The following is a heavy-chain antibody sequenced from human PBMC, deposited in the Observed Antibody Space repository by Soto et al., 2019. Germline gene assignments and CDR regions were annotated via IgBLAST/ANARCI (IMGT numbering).Heavy chain of an antibody. CDR2: ISSSSSTI. CDR1: GFTFSSYS. V-gene: IGHV3-48*01. J-gene: IGHJ4*02. D-gene: IGHD3-10*01. CDR3: ARDRPVGSGNSQGYFDY. Sequence: GGSLRLSCAASGFTFSSYSMNWVRQAPGKGLEWVSYISSSSSTIYYADSVKGRFTISRDNAKNSLYLQMNSLRAEDTAVYYWARDRPVGSGNSQGYFDYWGQGTLVTVSS.